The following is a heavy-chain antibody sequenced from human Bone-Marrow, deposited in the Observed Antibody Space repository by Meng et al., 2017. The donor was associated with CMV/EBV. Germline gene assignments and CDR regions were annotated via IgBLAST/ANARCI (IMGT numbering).Heavy chain of an antibody. CDR2: ISYDGSNK. Sequence: LSLTCAASGFTFSSYAMHWVRQAPGKGLEWVAVISYDGSNKYYADSVKGRFTISRDNSKNTLYLQMNSLRAEDTAVYYCARDRANDYGDINWFDPWGQGTLVTVSS. V-gene: IGHV3-30-3*01. CDR1: GFTFSSYA. CDR3: ARDRANDYGDINWFDP. D-gene: IGHD4-17*01. J-gene: IGHJ5*02.